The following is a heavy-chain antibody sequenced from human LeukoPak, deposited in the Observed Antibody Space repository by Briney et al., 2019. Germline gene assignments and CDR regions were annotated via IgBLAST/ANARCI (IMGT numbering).Heavy chain of an antibody. CDR1: GGTFSSYA. CDR2: IIPILGIA. CDR3: ARDRDSSGWYTPNWFDP. V-gene: IGHV1-69*04. D-gene: IGHD6-19*01. J-gene: IGHJ5*02. Sequence: ASVKASCKASGGTFSSYAISWVRQAPGQGLEWMGRIIPILGIANYAQKFQGRVTITADKSTSTAYMELSSLRSEDTAVYYCARDRDSSGWYTPNWFDPWGQGTLVTVSS.